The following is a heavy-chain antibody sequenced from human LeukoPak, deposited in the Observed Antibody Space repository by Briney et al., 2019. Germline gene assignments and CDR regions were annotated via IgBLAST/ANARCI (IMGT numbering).Heavy chain of an antibody. CDR3: ARDPPDGDLGY. CDR1: GFTFSDYY. Sequence: PGGSLRLSCAASGFTFSDYYMSWIRQAPGKGLEWISYISSSGSTIYYADSVKGRVTISRDNAKNSLYLQMNSLRAADTAVYYCARDPPDGDLGYWGQGTLVTVSS. V-gene: IGHV3-11*01. D-gene: IGHD4-17*01. CDR2: ISSSGSTI. J-gene: IGHJ4*02.